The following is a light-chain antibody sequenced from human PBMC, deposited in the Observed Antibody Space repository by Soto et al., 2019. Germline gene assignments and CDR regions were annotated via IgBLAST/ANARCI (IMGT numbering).Light chain of an antibody. CDR2: YDS. CDR1: NIGSNS. CDR3: QVWDISSGHVV. V-gene: IGLV3-21*01. J-gene: IGLJ3*02. Sequence: SYELTQPPSVSVAPGKTASVACGGSNIGSNSGHWYQTKSGQAPVLVMYYDSDRPSGIPERFSGSNSGNTATLTISRVEAGDEADYYCQVWDISSGHVVFGGGTTVTVL.